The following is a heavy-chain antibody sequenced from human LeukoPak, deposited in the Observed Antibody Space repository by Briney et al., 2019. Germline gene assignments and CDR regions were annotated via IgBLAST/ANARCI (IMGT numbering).Heavy chain of an antibody. J-gene: IGHJ5*02. D-gene: IGHD2-15*01. CDR3: ARDKSVSVVVAATPGWFDP. CDR2: IYYSGST. V-gene: IGHV4-59*01. CDR1: GGSISSYY. Sequence: SETLSLTYTVSGGSISSYYWSWIRQPPGKGLEWIGYIYYSGSTNYNPSLKSRVTISVDTSKNQFSLKLSSVTAADTAVYYCARDKSVSVVVAATPGWFDPWGQGTLVTVSS.